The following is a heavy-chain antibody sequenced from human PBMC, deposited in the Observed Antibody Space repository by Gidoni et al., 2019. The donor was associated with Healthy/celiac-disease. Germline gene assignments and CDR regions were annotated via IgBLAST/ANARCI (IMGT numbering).Heavy chain of an antibody. V-gene: IGHV3-49*05. CDR2: IRSKAYGGTT. CDR1: GFTFGDYA. CDR3: TKGGKNSGSYKYYFDY. J-gene: IGHJ4*02. Sequence: EVQLVESGGGLVKPGRSLRLSCTASGFTFGDYAMSWFRQAPGKGLEWVGFIRSKAYGGTTEYAASVKGRFTISRDDSKSIAYLQMNSLKTEDTAVYYCTKGGKNSGSYKYYFDYWGQGTLVTVSS. D-gene: IGHD1-26*01.